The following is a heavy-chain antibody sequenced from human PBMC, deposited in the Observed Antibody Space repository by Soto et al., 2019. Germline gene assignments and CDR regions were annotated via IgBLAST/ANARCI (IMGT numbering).Heavy chain of an antibody. D-gene: IGHD2-2*01. CDR1: GFTFDDYS. CDR3: AKDGIVVLPATPHEYYYYYMDL. Sequence: GGSLRLSCAASGFTFDDYSMHWVRQAPGKGLEWVSGISWNSGSIGYADSVKGRFTISRGNAKNSLYLQMNSLRAEDTALYYCAKDGIVVLPATPHEYYYYYMDLWGKGTTVTVSS. CDR2: ISWNSGSI. J-gene: IGHJ6*03. V-gene: IGHV3-9*01.